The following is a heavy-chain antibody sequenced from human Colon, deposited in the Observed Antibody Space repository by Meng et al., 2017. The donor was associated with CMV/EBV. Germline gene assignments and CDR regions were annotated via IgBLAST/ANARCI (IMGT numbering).Heavy chain of an antibody. V-gene: IGHV4-61*01. CDR2: IFYTGTT. CDR3: ANYTSDWFDP. Sequence: SETLSPTCSVSGDSVSSGSYYWSWIRQPPGKGLEWIGYIFYTGTTKYNPSLKSRVTISLDTSKNEFSLNLRSVSAADTAVYYCANYTSDWFDPWGQGTLVTVSS. J-gene: IGHJ5*02. D-gene: IGHD3-10*01. CDR1: GDSVSSGSYY.